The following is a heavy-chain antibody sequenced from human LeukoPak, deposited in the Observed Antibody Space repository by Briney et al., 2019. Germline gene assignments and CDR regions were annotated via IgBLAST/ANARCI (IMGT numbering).Heavy chain of an antibody. CDR3: ATASVTAYDY. Sequence: GGSLRLACAASGFNFRDYTMHWVRQVPGKGLEWVAVISWDGGSTYYVDSVKGRFTISRDNSKNTLYLQMNSLRAEDTAVYYCATASVTAYDYWGQGTLVTVSS. J-gene: IGHJ4*02. CDR2: ISWDGGST. CDR1: GFNFRDYT. D-gene: IGHD2-21*02. V-gene: IGHV3-43*01.